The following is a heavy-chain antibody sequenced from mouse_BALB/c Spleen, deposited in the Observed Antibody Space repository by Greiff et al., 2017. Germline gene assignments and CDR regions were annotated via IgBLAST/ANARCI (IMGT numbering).Heavy chain of an antibody. Sequence: EVKLQESGGGLVQPGGSRKLSCAASGFTFSSFGMHWVRQAPEKGLEWVAYISSGSSTIYYADTVKGRFTITRDNPKNTLFLQMTSLRSEDTAMYYCARRYDSSYFDYWGQGTTVTVSA. D-gene: IGHD1-1*01. CDR3: ARRYDSSYFDY. CDR2: ISSGSSTI. CDR1: GFTFSSFG. J-gene: IGHJ2*01. V-gene: IGHV5-17*02.